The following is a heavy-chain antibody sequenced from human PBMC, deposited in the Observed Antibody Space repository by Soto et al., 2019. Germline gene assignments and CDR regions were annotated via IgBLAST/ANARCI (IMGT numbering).Heavy chain of an antibody. CDR2: INHSGST. CDR3: ARGVRADRQKYCSSTSCSITMVRGVIPIPPFFDY. Sequence: SETLSLTCAVYGGSFSGYYWSWIRQPPGKGLEWIGEINHSGSTNYNPSLKSRVTISVDTSKNQFSLKLSSVTDADTAVYYCARGVRADRQKYCSSTSCSITMVRGVIPIPPFFDYWGQGTLVTVSS. CDR1: GGSFSGYY. J-gene: IGHJ4*02. V-gene: IGHV4-34*01. D-gene: IGHD3-10*01.